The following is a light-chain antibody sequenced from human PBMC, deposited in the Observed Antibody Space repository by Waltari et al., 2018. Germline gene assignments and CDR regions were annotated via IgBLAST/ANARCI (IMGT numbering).Light chain of an antibody. CDR3: QQFDTSSYT. Sequence: EIVLTQSPGTLSLSPAERAALSCSTSQSGTSTYLAWYQQTAGQAPRLLIYGASSRATGIPDRFRGSGSGTDFTLTISRLEPEDFAVYYCQQFDTSSYTFGQGTKVEI. CDR1: QSGTSTY. V-gene: IGKV3-20*01. CDR2: GAS. J-gene: IGKJ2*01.